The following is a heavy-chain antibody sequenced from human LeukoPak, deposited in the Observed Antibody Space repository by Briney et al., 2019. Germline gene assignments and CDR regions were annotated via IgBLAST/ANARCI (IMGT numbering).Heavy chain of an antibody. CDR2: ISAYNGNT. V-gene: IGHV1-18*01. Sequence: GASVKVSCKASGYTFTSYGISWVRQAPGQGLEWMGWISAYNGNTNYAQKLQGRVTMTTDTSTSTAYMELRSLRSDDTAVYYCARSSVYWITMMTYYYYMDVWGKGTTVTISS. CDR3: ARSSVYWITMMTYYYYMDV. D-gene: IGHD3-22*01. CDR1: GYTFTSYG. J-gene: IGHJ6*03.